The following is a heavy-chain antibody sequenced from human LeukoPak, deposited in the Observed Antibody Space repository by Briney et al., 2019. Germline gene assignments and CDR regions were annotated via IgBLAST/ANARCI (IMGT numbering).Heavy chain of an antibody. CDR2: ISGSGGST. J-gene: IGHJ4*02. CDR1: GFTFSSYA. CDR3: ARDGSHRPGGDY. Sequence: PGGSLRLSCAASGFTFSSYATSWVRQAPGKGLEWVSAISGSGGSTYYADSVKGRFTISRDNSKNTLYLQMNSLRAEDTAVYYCARDGSHRPGGDYWGQGTLVTVSS. D-gene: IGHD6-6*01. V-gene: IGHV3-23*01.